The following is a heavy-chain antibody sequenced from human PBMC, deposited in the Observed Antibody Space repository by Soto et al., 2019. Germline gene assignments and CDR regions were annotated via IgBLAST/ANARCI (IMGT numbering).Heavy chain of an antibody. CDR3: ARGWGFDY. V-gene: IGHV4-59*01. CDR2: IYYSGST. D-gene: IGHD7-27*01. CDR1: GGSISSYY. Sequence: QVQLQESGPGLVKPSETLSLTCTVSGGSISSYYWSWIRQPPGKGLEWIGYIYYSGSTNYNPSLKSRDTISVDTSKNQFSLKLSSVTAADTAVYYCARGWGFDYWGQGTLVTVSS. J-gene: IGHJ4*02.